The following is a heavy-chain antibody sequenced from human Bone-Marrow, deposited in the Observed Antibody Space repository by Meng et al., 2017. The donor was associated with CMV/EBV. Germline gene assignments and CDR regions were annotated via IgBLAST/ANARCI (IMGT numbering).Heavy chain of an antibody. J-gene: IGHJ4*02. CDR2: IKSKTDGGTT. Sequence: GGSLRLSCAASGFTFSNAWMSWVRQAPGKGLEWVGRIKSKTDGGTTDYAAPVKGRFTISRDDSKNTLYLQMNSLKTEDTAVYYCTTHDPDYYGSGSYYKLVDYWAQGTLVTVSS. CDR3: TTHDPDYYGSGSYYKLVDY. D-gene: IGHD3-10*01. CDR1: GFTFSNAW. V-gene: IGHV3-15*01.